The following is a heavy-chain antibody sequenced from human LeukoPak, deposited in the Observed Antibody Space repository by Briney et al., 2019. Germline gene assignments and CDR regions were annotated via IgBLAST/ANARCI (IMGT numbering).Heavy chain of an antibody. D-gene: IGHD3-10*01. CDR3: ARMGKVRGVIHFDY. J-gene: IGHJ4*02. V-gene: IGHV3-7*01. Sequence: PGGSLRLSCAASEFTFSSYSMNWVRQAPGKGLEWVANIKQDGSEKYYVDSVKGRFTISRDNAKNSLYLQMNSLRAEDTAVYYCARMGKVRGVIHFDYWGQGTLVTVSS. CDR2: IKQDGSEK. CDR1: EFTFSSYS.